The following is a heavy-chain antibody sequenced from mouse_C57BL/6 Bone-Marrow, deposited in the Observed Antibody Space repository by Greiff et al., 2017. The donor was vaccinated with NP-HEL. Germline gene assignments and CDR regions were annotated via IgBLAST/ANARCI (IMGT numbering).Heavy chain of an antibody. D-gene: IGHD1-1*01. CDR2: IYPGSGNT. V-gene: IGHV1-76*01. J-gene: IGHJ1*03. CDR1: GYTFTDYY. CDR3: ARSYYYGTPYWYFDV. Sequence: VQLQQSGAELVRPGASVKLSCKASGYTFTDYYINWVKQRPGQGLEWIARIYPGSGNTYYNEKFKGKATLTAEKSSSTAYMQLSSLTSEDSAVYFCARSYYYGTPYWYFDVWGTGTTVTVSS.